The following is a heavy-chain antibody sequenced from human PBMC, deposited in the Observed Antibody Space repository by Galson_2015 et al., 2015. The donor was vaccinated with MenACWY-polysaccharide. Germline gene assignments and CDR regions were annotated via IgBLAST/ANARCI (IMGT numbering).Heavy chain of an antibody. V-gene: IGHV3-74*01. Sequence: SLRLSCADSGFTFSNYWMHWVRHAPGKGLVWVSRINADGSATGYADSVRGRFTISRDNAKNTLYLEMNSLRAEDTAVYYCTKAGAKYCSGSSCYFNWFDPWGQGTLVTVSS. J-gene: IGHJ5*02. CDR3: TKAGAKYCSGSSCYFNWFDP. CDR1: GFTFSNYW. CDR2: INADGSAT. D-gene: IGHD2-15*01.